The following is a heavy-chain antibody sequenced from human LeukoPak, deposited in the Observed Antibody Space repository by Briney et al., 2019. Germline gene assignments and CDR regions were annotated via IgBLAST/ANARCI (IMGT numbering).Heavy chain of an antibody. CDR3: ARDGSLYYDILTGYFGHPFDY. CDR2: ISYDGSNK. D-gene: IGHD3-9*01. CDR1: GFTFSSYA. J-gene: IGHJ4*02. V-gene: IGHV3-30*04. Sequence: GRSLRLSCEASGFTFSSYAMSWVRQAPGKGLEWMAVISYDGSNKYYADSVKGRFTISRDNSKNTLYMQMNSLRAEDTAVYYCARDGSLYYDILTGYFGHPFDYWGQGTLVTVSS.